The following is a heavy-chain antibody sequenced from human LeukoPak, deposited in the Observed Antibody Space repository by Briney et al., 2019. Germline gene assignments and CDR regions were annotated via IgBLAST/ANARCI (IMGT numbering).Heavy chain of an antibody. CDR3: ATNWNLDY. CDR2: ISASADRT. D-gene: IGHD1-1*01. Sequence: AGGSLRLSCAASGFPFSIYAMSWVRQAPEKGLEWVSVISASADRTYYADFVKGRFTISRDSSKNTLYLQMDSLRADDTAVYYCATNWNLDYWGQGTLVTVSS. J-gene: IGHJ4*02. V-gene: IGHV3-23*01. CDR1: GFPFSIYA.